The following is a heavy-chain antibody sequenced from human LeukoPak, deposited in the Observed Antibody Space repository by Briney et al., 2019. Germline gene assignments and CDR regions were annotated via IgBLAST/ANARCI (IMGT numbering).Heavy chain of an antibody. CDR3: AREDRTSPCWFDP. D-gene: IGHD2-2*01. CDR2: IYYSGST. V-gene: IGHV4-31*03. J-gene: IGHJ5*02. CDR1: GGSISSGGYY. Sequence: SQTLSLTCTVSGGSISSGGYYWSWIRQHPGKGLEWIGYIYYSGSTYYNPSLKSRVTISVDTSKNQFPLKLSSVTAADTAVYYCAREDRTSPCWFDPWGQGTLVTVSS.